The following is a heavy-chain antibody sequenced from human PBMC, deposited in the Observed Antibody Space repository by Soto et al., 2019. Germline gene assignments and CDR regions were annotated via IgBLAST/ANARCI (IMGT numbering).Heavy chain of an antibody. CDR2: INPNSGGT. Sequence: ASVKVSCKASGYTFTGYYMHWVRQAPGQGLKWMGWINPNSGGTNYAQKFQGWVTMTRDTSISTAYMELSRLRSDDTAVYYCARGYYDILTGLPYFDYWGQGTLVTVSS. J-gene: IGHJ4*02. CDR1: GYTFTGYY. V-gene: IGHV1-2*04. D-gene: IGHD3-9*01. CDR3: ARGYYDILTGLPYFDY.